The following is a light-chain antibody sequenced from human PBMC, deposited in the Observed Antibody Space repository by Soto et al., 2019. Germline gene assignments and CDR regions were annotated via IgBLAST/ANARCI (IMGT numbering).Light chain of an antibody. CDR3: DSWDDSQNVGL. Sequence: QSVLTQPPSASGTPGQTVTISCSGGTSNIATNSIAWYQHLPGTAPKLLIYFSHQRPLGVPDRFSGSKSGTSGSLVISGLQSEDEADYFRDSWDDSQNVGLFGGGTKLTVL. V-gene: IGLV1-44*01. CDR2: FSH. J-gene: IGLJ2*01. CDR1: TSNIATNS.